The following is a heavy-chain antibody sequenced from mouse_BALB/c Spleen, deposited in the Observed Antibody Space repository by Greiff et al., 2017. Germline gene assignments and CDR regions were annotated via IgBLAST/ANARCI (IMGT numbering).Heavy chain of an antibody. CDR2: IYPGDGDT. V-gene: IGHV1-87*01. CDR3: ASPHGQGNYYAMDY. CDR1: GYTFTSYW. Sequence: QVQLQQSGAELARPGASVKLSCKASGYTFTSYWMQWVKQRPGQGLEWIGAIYPGDGDTRYTQKFKGKATLTADKSSSTAYMQLSSLASEDSAVYYCASPHGQGNYYAMDYWGQGTSVTVSS. J-gene: IGHJ4*01.